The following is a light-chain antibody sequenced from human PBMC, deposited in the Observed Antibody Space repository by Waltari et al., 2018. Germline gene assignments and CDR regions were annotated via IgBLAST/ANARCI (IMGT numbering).Light chain of an antibody. J-gene: IGLJ3*02. CDR2: VGTGGIVG. CDR3: GADHGSGSNFVV. Sequence: QPVLTQPPSASASLGASVTLPCTLSTGYSNYQVDWFQQRPGKGPRFVMRVGTGGIVGSKGDGIPDRFSVLGSGLNRYLTIKNIQEEDESDYHCGADHGSGSNFVVFGGGTKLTVL. CDR1: TGYSNYQ. V-gene: IGLV9-49*01.